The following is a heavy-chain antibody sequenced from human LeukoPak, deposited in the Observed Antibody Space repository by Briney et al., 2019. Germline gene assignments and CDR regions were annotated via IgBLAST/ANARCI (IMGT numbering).Heavy chain of an antibody. J-gene: IGHJ6*02. CDR3: ARGGWLQFSYYYYGMDV. CDR1: GFTFSSYA. V-gene: IGHV3-30-3*01. Sequence: GGSLRLSCAASGFTFSSYAMHWVRQAPGKGLEWVAVMSYDGSNKYYADSVKGRFTISRDNSKNTLYLQMNSLRAEDTAVYYCARGGWLQFSYYYYGMDVWGQGTTVTVSS. D-gene: IGHD5-24*01. CDR2: MSYDGSNK.